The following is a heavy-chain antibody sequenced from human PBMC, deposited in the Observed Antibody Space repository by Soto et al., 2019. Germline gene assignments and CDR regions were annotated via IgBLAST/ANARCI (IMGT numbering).Heavy chain of an antibody. D-gene: IGHD4-17*01. CDR3: ARRIGDYGDYFGWCHP. V-gene: IGHV4-39*01. CDR2: IYYSGST. CDR1: GGSISSSSYY. J-gene: IGHJ5*02. Sequence: SETLSLTCTVSGGSISSSSYYWGWIRQPPGKGLEWIGSIYYSGSTYYNPSLKSRVTISVDTSKNQFSLKLSSVTAADTAVYYCARRIGDYGDYFGWCHPWGKGPLVTVSS.